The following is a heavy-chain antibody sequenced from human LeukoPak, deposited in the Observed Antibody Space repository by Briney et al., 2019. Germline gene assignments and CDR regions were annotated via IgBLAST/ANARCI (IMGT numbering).Heavy chain of an antibody. V-gene: IGHV4-59*05. Sequence: SEALSLTCTVSGGSISSYYWSWIRQPPGKGLEWIGSIDYSGSTYYNPSLKSRVTISVDTSKNQFSLKLSSVTAADTAVYYCARRVVVVTAGYYYYYYMDVWGKGTTVTVSS. CDR2: IDYSGST. CDR3: ARRVVVVTAGYYYYYYMDV. CDR1: GGSISSYY. D-gene: IGHD2-21*02. J-gene: IGHJ6*03.